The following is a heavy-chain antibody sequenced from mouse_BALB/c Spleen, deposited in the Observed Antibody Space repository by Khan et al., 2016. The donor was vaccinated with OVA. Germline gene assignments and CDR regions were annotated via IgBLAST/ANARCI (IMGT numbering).Heavy chain of an antibody. CDR2: IRLQSDDYVT. J-gene: IGHJ2*01. CDR3: WILL. V-gene: IGHV6-6*02. CDR1: GFTFSNYW. Sequence: LVESGGGLVQTGGSMKLSCVVSGFTFSNYWMNWVRQFPEKGLEWVAEIRLQSDDYVTHYAESVHGRFTISRDDSKRSVYLQMNNLRAEYTGIYYCWILLWGQGTTLTVSS.